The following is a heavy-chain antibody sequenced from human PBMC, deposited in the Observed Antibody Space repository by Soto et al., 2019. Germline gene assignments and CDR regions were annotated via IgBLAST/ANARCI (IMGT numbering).Heavy chain of an antibody. J-gene: IGHJ4*02. V-gene: IGHV3-30*18. CDR1: GFTFSSYG. CDR3: AEDRLRWQTYPDY. D-gene: IGHD4-17*01. CDR2: ISYDGSNK. Sequence: GGSLRLSCAASGFTFSSYGMHWVRQAPGKGLEWVAVISYDGSNKYYADSVKGRFTISRDNSKNTLYLQMNSLRAEDTAVYYCAEDRLRWQTYPDYWGQGTLVTVSS.